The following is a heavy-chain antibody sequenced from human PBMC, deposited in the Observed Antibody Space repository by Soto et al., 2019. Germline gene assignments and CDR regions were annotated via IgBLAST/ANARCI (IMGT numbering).Heavy chain of an antibody. J-gene: IGHJ6*03. CDR1: GDSISSSHW. CDR3: VRKKGYYRDF. Sequence: SETLSLTCAVSGDSISSSHWWIWVRQPPGKGLEWIGEIYHSGSTNYNPSLKSRVTISLDESKNEVSLKVNSLTAADTAVYYCVRKKGYYRDFWGRGPT. CDR2: IYHSGST. V-gene: IGHV4-4*02.